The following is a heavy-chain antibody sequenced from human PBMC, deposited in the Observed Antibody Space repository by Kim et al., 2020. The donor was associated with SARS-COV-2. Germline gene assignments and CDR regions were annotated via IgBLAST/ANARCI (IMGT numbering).Heavy chain of an antibody. V-gene: IGHV3-15*01. CDR3: TTEGAQ. J-gene: IGHJ4*01. CDR2: IKGKIDGGTI. CDR1: GFTFSNAW. Sequence: GGSLRLSCAASGFTFSNAWMSWVRQASGKGLEWVGRIKGKIDGGTIEYAPPVKGRFTISRDDSKNTLYLQIISLKSEDTAVYYCTTEGAQWGHGTLVTVS. D-gene: IGHD3-16*01.